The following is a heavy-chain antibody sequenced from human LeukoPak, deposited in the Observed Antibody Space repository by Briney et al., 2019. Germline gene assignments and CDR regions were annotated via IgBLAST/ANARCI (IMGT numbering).Heavy chain of an antibody. V-gene: IGHV3-7*01. J-gene: IGHJ4*02. CDR1: GFGFGNYW. CDR2: IKQDGNEK. CDR3: ARDGSSGISHAADY. D-gene: IGHD3-22*01. Sequence: GGSLRLSCAASGFGFGNYWMIWVRQAPGKGLEWVANIKQDGNEKYYVDSVRGRVTISRDNAKNSLYLQMNSLRAEDTAVYYCARDGSSGISHAADYWGQGTLVTVSS.